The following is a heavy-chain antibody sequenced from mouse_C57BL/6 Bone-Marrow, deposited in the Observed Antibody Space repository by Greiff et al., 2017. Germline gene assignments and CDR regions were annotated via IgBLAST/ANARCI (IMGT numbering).Heavy chain of an antibody. Sequence: EVMLVASGGGLVQPGGSMKLSCVASGFTFSNYWMNWVRPSPEKGLEWVAQIRLKSDNYATHYAESVKGRFTISRDDSTRSVYLQMNNLRAEDTGIYYCTDRGPFAYWGQGTLVTVSA. CDR3: TDRGPFAY. CDR2: IRLKSDNYAT. J-gene: IGHJ3*01. CDR1: GFTFSNYW. V-gene: IGHV6-3*01.